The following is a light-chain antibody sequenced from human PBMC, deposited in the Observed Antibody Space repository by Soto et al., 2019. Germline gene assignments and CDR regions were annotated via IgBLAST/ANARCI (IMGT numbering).Light chain of an antibody. J-gene: IGKJ2*02. CDR2: GAS. CDR3: QQYGNSPCT. CDR1: QSVSSNY. Sequence: EIVLTQSPGLLSLSPGERATLSCRASQSVSSNYLAWFQQKPGQAPRLLITGASSRATGIPDRFSGSGSGTDFTLTISRLEPEDFAVYYCQQYGNSPCTFGQGTKLEIK. V-gene: IGKV3-20*01.